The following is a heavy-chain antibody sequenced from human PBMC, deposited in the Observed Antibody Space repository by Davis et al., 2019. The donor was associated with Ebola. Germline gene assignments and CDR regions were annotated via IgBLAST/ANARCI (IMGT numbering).Heavy chain of an antibody. J-gene: IGHJ6*02. Sequence: GGSLRLSCKGSGYSFTSYWIGWVRQMPGKGLEWMGIIYPGDSDTRYSPSFQGQVTISADKSISPDYLQWSSLKASDTAMYYCARSDRLSIAARHNYYYGMDVWGQGTTVTVSS. V-gene: IGHV5-51*01. CDR3: ARSDRLSIAARHNYYYGMDV. CDR1: GYSFTSYW. D-gene: IGHD6-6*01. CDR2: IYPGDSDT.